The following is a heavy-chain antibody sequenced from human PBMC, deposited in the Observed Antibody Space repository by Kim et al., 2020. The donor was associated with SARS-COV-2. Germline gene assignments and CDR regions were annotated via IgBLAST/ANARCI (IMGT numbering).Heavy chain of an antibody. D-gene: IGHD2-21*01. V-gene: IGHV4-39*01. Sequence: YHPSLKSRVTISVDTSKNQFSLKLTSVTAADTSVYYCARHYSTVTGWYDSWGQGTLVTVSS. CDR3: ARHYSTVTGWYDS. J-gene: IGHJ5*01.